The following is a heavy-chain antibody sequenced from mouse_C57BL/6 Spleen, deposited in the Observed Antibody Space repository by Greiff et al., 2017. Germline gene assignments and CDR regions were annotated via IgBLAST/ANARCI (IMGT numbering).Heavy chain of an antibody. CDR3: ARSYDYDGGYAMDY. CDR2: IDPSDSET. Sequence: QVQLQQPGAELVRPGSSVKLSCKASGYTFTSYWMHWVKQRPIQGLEWIGNIDPSDSETYYNQKFKDKATLTVDKSSSTAYMQLSSLTSEDSAVYYCARSYDYDGGYAMDYWGQGTSVTVSS. CDR1: GYTFTSYW. J-gene: IGHJ4*01. V-gene: IGHV1-52*01. D-gene: IGHD2-4*01.